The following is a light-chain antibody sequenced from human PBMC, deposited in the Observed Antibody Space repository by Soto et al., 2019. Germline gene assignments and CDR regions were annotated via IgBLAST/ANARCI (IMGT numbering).Light chain of an antibody. CDR2: AAS. Sequence: DIQLTQSPSFLSASVGDRVTITCRASEAISTYLAWYQQKPGEAPNLLIYAASALQSGVTSRFSGSGSGAEFTLTISSLQPDDSATYFCQQLNRFPLTFGGGTKVEIK. V-gene: IGKV1-9*01. CDR3: QQLNRFPLT. J-gene: IGKJ4*01. CDR1: EAISTY.